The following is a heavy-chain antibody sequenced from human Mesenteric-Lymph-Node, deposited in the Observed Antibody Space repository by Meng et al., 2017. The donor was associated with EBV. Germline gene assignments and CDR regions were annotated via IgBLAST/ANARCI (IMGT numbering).Heavy chain of an antibody. Sequence: QVQLQESSPGLVNLSELRSVSCIVSGGSIRSNSDFWAWIRQPPGGGLEWIGSIFNTAGTYYNPSLKSRVTISVDTSKNQFSLNLSSVTAADTAVYYCANTYRSNNLYFDYWGQGTLVTVSS. CDR2: IFNTAGT. D-gene: IGHD3-16*02. J-gene: IGHJ4*02. V-gene: IGHV4-39*01. CDR1: GGSIRSNSDF. CDR3: ANTYRSNNLYFDY.